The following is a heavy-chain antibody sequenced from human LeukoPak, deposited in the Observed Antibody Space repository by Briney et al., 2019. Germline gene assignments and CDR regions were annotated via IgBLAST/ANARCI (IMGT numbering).Heavy chain of an antibody. D-gene: IGHD3-16*02. J-gene: IGHJ4*02. Sequence: GGSLRLSCAVSGFTVSSNSMTWVRQAPGKGLEWVSLIYSGGNTSYADSVKGRFTISRDNSRNTLYLQLNSLRAEDTAVYYCGRLKRSGYTIDLWGQGTLVTVSS. CDR2: IYSGGNT. CDR1: GFTVSSNS. CDR3: GRLKRSGYTIDL. V-gene: IGHV3-53*01.